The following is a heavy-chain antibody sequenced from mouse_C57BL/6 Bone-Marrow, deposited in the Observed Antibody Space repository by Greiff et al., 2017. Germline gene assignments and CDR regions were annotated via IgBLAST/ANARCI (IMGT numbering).Heavy chain of an antibody. CDR1: GYTFTSYT. CDR3: ASLSPLAY. V-gene: IGHV1-4*01. D-gene: IGHD2-3*01. J-gene: IGHJ3*01. Sequence: VQLQQSGAELARPGASVKMSCKASGYTFTSYTMHWVKQRPGQGLEWIGYINPSSGYTKYNQKFKDKATLTADKSSSAAYMQLSSLTSEDSAVYYSASLSPLAYRGQGTLVTVAA. CDR2: INPSSGYT.